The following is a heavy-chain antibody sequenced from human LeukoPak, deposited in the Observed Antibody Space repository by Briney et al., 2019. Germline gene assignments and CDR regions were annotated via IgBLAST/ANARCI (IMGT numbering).Heavy chain of an antibody. D-gene: IGHD1-26*01. CDR3: ARGARLNFYYMDV. Sequence: SETESLTCTVSGGSISSGSYYWGWIRQPPGKGLEWIGSIYYSGSTYYNPSLKSRVTISVDTSKNQFSLKLSSVTAADTAVYYCARGARLNFYYMDVWGKGSTVTVSS. V-gene: IGHV4-39*01. CDR1: GGSISSGSYY. CDR2: IYYSGST. J-gene: IGHJ6*03.